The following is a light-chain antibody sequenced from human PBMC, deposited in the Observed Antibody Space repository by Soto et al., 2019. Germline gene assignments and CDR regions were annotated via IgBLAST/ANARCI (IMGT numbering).Light chain of an antibody. CDR1: QSVNSN. CDR3: QQYDNWPVT. Sequence: EILMTQSPSTLSVSPVRRATLSCRASQSVNSNLAWYQQKPGQAPRLLIYGASTRATGIPARFSGSGSGTAFTLTISSLQSEDFAVYSCQQYDNWPVTFGQGTKVDIK. V-gene: IGKV3-15*01. CDR2: GAS. J-gene: IGKJ1*01.